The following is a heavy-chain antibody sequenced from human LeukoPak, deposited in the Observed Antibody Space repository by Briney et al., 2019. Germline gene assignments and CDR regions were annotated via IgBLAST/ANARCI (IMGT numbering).Heavy chain of an antibody. V-gene: IGHV1-8*03. J-gene: IGHJ4*02. CDR2: MNPNSGNT. CDR1: GYTFTSYD. Sequence: ASVKVSCKASGYTFTSYDINWVRQATGQGLEWMGWMNPNSGNTGYAQKFQGRVTITRNTSISTAYMELSSLRSEDTAVYYCARDHVPAAARCFDYWGQGTLVTVSS. D-gene: IGHD2-2*01. CDR3: ARDHVPAAARCFDY.